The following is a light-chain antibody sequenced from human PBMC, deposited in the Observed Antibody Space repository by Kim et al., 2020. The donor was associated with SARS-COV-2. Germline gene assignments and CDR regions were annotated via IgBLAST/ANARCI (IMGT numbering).Light chain of an antibody. CDR1: SSNIGKNY. V-gene: IGLV1-51*01. J-gene: IGLJ2*01. CDR2: DND. CDR3: GAWDNSLSAGI. Sequence: GQKVTISCSGSSSNIGKNYVYWYQQFPGTAPKLLIYDNDKRAAGIPDRFFGSKSGTSATLGITGLQTGDEADYYCGAWDNSLSAGIFGGGTQLTVL.